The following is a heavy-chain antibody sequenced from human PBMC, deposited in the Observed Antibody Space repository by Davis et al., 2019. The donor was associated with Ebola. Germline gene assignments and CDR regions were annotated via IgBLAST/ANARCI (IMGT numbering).Heavy chain of an antibody. D-gene: IGHD2-15*01. CDR1: GYTFTTYA. CDR2: INTNTGNP. CDR3: ARDLGYCSGGDCYRTEYFHH. V-gene: IGHV7-4-1*02. J-gene: IGHJ1*01. Sequence: ASVKVSCKASGYTFTTYAMNWVRQAPGQGLEWMGWINTNTGNPKYAQGFTGRFVFSLDTSVSTAYLQISGLKAEDTAVYYCARDLGYCSGGDCYRTEYFHHWGQGTLVTVSS.